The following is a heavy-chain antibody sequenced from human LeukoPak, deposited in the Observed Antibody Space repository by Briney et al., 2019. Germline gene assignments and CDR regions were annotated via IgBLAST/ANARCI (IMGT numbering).Heavy chain of an antibody. V-gene: IGHV4-39*07. CDR3: ARFRPPYYGSGTYPDY. CDR2: MFYSGST. CDR1: GGSISSTSHY. Sequence: SETLSLTCTVSGGSISSTSHYWGWIRQPPGKGLEWIGSMFYSGSTYYNPSLESRVTISLDTSKNQFSLRLSSVTAADTAMYYCARFRPPYYGSGTYPDYWGQGTLVTVSS. D-gene: IGHD3-10*01. J-gene: IGHJ4*02.